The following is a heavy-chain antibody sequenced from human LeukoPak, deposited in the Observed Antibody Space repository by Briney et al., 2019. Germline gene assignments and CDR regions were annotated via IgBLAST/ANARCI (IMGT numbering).Heavy chain of an antibody. V-gene: IGHV3-30*02. CDR1: GFTFSSYG. CDR2: IRYDGSNK. J-gene: IGHJ4*02. D-gene: IGHD3-22*01. CDR3: AKSQVREIVVAY. Sequence: GGSLRLSCAASGFTFSSYGMHWVRQAPGKGLEWVAFIRYDGSNKYYADSVKGRFTVSRDNSKNTLYLQMNSLRAEDTAVYYCAKSQVREIVVAYWGQGTLVTVSS.